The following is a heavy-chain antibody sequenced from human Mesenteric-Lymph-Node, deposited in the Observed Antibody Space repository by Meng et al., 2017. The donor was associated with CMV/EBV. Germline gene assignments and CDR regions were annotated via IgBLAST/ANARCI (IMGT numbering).Heavy chain of an antibody. J-gene: IGHJ4*02. CDR1: GFTFSTYA. V-gene: IGHV3-23*01. D-gene: IGHD1-26*01. CDR3: ARITVGATGG. Sequence: GESLKISCAASGFTFSTYAMNWVRQAPGKGLEWVSGISGSGGKTYYADSVKGRFTISRDNSKNTLYVQMSSLRVEDTAVYYCARITVGATGGWGQGTVVTVSS. CDR2: ISGSGGKT.